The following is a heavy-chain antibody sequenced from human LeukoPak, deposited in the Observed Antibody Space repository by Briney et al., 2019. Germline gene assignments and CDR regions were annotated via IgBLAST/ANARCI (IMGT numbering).Heavy chain of an antibody. D-gene: IGHD3-3*01. CDR1: GFTFSSHS. CDR2: VTSANKI. Sequence: GGSLRLSCVASGFTFSSHSINWVRQAPGKGLEWIATVTSANKIHYADSVKGRFTISRDNAENSVYLQMNSLRDEDTAVYSCARAQTLFWEFDGFDIWGRGTKVTVSS. J-gene: IGHJ3*02. CDR3: ARAQTLFWEFDGFDI. V-gene: IGHV3-69-1*01.